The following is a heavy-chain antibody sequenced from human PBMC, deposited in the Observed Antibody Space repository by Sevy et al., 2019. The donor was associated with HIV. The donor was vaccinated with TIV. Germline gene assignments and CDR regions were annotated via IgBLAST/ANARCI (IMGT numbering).Heavy chain of an antibody. CDR3: ARESPYGSGSLFDV. Sequence: SETLSLTCTVSGGSISSGNYYWTWIRQRAGKGLEWIARIYTSGSTNYNPSLKSRVTISVDTSKNHYSLKLSSVTAADTAVYYCARESPYGSGSLFDVWGKGTTVTVSS. CDR1: GGSISSGNYY. V-gene: IGHV4-61*02. D-gene: IGHD3-10*01. CDR2: IYTSGST. J-gene: IGHJ6*04.